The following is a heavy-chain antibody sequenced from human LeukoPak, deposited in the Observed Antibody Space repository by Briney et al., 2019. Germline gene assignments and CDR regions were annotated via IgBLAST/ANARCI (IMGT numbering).Heavy chain of an antibody. J-gene: IGHJ4*02. V-gene: IGHV3-23*01. CDR2: IRGSTGST. D-gene: IGHD1-1*01. CDR3: ARGGVEPRDFDF. CDR1: GFTLRNYD. Sequence: QPGGSLRLSCAASGFTLRNYDINWVRQAPGKGLEWVSVIRGSTGSTYYADSVKGRFTISRDNSKNTLYLQMSSLRPDDTAIYYCARGGVEPRDFDFWGQGTLVTVSS.